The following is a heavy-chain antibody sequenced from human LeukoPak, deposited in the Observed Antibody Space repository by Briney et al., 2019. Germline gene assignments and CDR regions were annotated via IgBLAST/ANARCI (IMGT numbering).Heavy chain of an antibody. J-gene: IGHJ4*02. V-gene: IGHV3-21*01. CDR2: ISSSSSYI. CDR3: ARDRYYYGSGDY. D-gene: IGHD3-10*01. CDR1: GFTFSSYS. Sequence: GGFLRLSCAASGFTFSSYSMNWVRQAPGKGLEWVSSISSSSSYIYYADSVKGRFTISRDNAKNSLYLQMNSLRAEDTAVYYCARDRYYYGSGDYWGQGTLVTVSS.